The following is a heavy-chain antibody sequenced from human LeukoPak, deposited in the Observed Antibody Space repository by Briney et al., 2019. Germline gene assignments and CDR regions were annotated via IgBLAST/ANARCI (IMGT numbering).Heavy chain of an antibody. D-gene: IGHD4-17*01. Sequence: GGSLRLSCAASGFTFSSYWMHWVRHAPGKGLVWVSRINSDGSSTSYADSVKGRFTVSRDNAKNTLYLQMNSLRAEDTAVYYCARDRSSYGDYVAFDIWGQGTMVTVSS. CDR1: GFTFSSYW. J-gene: IGHJ3*02. CDR3: ARDRSSYGDYVAFDI. V-gene: IGHV3-74*01. CDR2: INSDGSST.